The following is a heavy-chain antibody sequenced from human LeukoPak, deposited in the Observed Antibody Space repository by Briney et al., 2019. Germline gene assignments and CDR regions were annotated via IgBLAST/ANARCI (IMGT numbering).Heavy chain of an antibody. J-gene: IGHJ6*02. V-gene: IGHV4-59*01. CDR1: GGSISSYY. Sequence: SETLSLTCTVSGGSISSYYWSWIRQPPGKGLEWIGYIYYSGTTNYNPSLKSRVTISVDTSKNQFSLKLSSVTAADTAVYYCARGPMVRGVTYGMDVWGQGTTVTVSS. D-gene: IGHD3-10*01. CDR3: ARGPMVRGVTYGMDV. CDR2: IYYSGTT.